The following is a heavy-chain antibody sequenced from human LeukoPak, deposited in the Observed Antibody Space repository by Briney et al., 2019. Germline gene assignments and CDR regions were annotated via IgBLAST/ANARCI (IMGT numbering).Heavy chain of an antibody. CDR2: IRSSGRTI. V-gene: IGHV3-11*04. Sequence: KTGGSLRLSCAASGFTFSDYYMSWIRQAPGKGLEWVSYIRSSGRTIYYADSVKGRFTIYRDNAKNSLYLQMNSLRAEDTAVYYCASGVASYYYGSGSYPADYWGQGTLVTVSS. CDR3: ASGVASYYYGSGSYPADY. D-gene: IGHD3-10*01. CDR1: GFTFSDYY. J-gene: IGHJ4*02.